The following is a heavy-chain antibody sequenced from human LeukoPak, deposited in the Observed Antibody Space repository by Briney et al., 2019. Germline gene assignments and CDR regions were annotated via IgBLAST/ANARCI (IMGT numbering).Heavy chain of an antibody. CDR1: GFTFSNYW. J-gene: IGHJ5*02. CDR3: IRDFRSADL. V-gene: IGHV3-74*01. CDR2: IYVDGRTT. Sequence: GGSLRLSCVASGFTFSNYWMHWVRQPPGKGLVWVSRIYVDGRTTNYADPVKGRFTISRDNAKNTVYLEMNSLSVEDTATYYCIRDFRSADLWGQGTLVTVTS.